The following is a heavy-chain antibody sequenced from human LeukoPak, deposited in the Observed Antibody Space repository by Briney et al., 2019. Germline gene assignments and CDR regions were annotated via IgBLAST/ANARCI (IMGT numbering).Heavy chain of an antibody. CDR1: GFTFSTYS. CDR2: ITSSSSYI. D-gene: IGHD3-22*01. V-gene: IGHV3-21*01. J-gene: IGHJ4*02. CDR3: ARDPGSSGYWSY. Sequence: NPGGSLRLSCAASGFTFSTYSMNWVRQAPGKGLEWVSFITSSSSYIYYADSVKGRFTISRDNAKNSLYLQMNSLRAEGTAVYYCARDPGSSGYWSYWGQGTLVTVSS.